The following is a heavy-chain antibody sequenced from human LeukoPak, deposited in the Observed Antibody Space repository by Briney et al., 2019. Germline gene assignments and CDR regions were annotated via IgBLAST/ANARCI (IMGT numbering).Heavy chain of an antibody. CDR1: GFTFSSYW. CDR2: IKQDGSEK. V-gene: IGHV3-7*01. CDR3: ASPYSSSSGYYYGMDV. D-gene: IGHD6-6*01. J-gene: IGHJ6*02. Sequence: GGSLRLSCAASGFTFSSYWMSWVRQAPGKGLEWVANIKQDGSEKYYVDSVKGRFTISRDNAKNSLYLQMNSLRAEDTAVYYCASPYSSSSGYYYGMDVWGQGTTVTVSS.